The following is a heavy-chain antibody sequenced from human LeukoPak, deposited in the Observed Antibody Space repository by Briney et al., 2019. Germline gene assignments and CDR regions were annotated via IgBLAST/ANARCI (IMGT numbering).Heavy chain of an antibody. CDR3: TSLYSSNWYLGDY. Sequence: PSETLSLTCGVSGYSISSGYYWGWIRQPPGKGLEWIGSITHSGIPYYSPSLRSRVTISLDASKNQFSLKVTSVTAADTAVYYCTSLYSSNWYLGDYWGQGALVTVSS. CDR1: GYSISSGYY. CDR2: ITHSGIP. V-gene: IGHV4-38-2*01. D-gene: IGHD6-13*01. J-gene: IGHJ4*02.